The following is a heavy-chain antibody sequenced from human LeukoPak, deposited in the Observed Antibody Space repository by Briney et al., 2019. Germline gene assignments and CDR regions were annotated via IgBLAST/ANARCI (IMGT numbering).Heavy chain of an antibody. V-gene: IGHV1-69*05. D-gene: IGHD4-23*01. Sequence: SSVTVSCKASGCTFRSYAIRWLRPAPAQGLEWMGGINPIFGTANYAHKFKGRVTITTDESTSTAYLELSSLRSEDTAVYYCATVVTHAPDYYYYMDFWGKGTTVTVSS. CDR3: ATVVTHAPDYYYYMDF. CDR2: INPIFGTA. CDR1: GCTFRSYA. J-gene: IGHJ6*03.